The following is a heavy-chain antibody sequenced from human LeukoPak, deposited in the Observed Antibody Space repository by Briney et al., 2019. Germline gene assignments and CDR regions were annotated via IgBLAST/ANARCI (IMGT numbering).Heavy chain of an antibody. J-gene: IGHJ5*02. Sequence: SQTLSLTCAVSGGSISSGGYSWSWIRQPPGKGLEWIGYIYHSGSTYYNPSLKSRVTISVDRSKNQFSLKLSSVTAADTAVYYCARAGGGWFDPWGQGTLDTVSS. D-gene: IGHD2-8*02. V-gene: IGHV4-30-2*01. CDR2: IYHSGST. CDR1: GGSISSGGYS. CDR3: ARAGGGWFDP.